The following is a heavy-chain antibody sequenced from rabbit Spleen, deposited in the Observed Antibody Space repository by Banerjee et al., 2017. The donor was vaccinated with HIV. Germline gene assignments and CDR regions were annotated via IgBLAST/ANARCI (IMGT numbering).Heavy chain of an antibody. D-gene: IGHD1-1*01. CDR3: ARDLTGVIGWNFDF. CDR1: GFSFSFKDV. J-gene: IGHJ4*01. CDR2: INTITGTA. V-gene: IGHV1S45*01. Sequence: HLVEFGGGLVKPGASLTLNCKASGFSFSFKDVMCWVRQAPGKGLEWIACINTITGTAVYATWAKGRFTISKTSSTAVALQMTSLTAADTAIYFRARDLTGVIGWNFDFWGPGTLVTVS.